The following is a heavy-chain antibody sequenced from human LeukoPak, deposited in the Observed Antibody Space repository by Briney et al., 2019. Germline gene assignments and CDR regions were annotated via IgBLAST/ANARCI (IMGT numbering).Heavy chain of an antibody. CDR1: GYTFTTYG. V-gene: IGHV1-18*01. Sequence: ASVKVSCKASGYTFTTYGISWVRQAPGQGLEWMGWISAYNGSTNYAQKFQGRVTMTTDTSATTAYMELRSLRSDDTAVYYCARIQGYSGYDNGHWGQGTLVTVSS. CDR2: ISAYNGST. J-gene: IGHJ4*02. D-gene: IGHD5-12*01. CDR3: ARIQGYSGYDNGH.